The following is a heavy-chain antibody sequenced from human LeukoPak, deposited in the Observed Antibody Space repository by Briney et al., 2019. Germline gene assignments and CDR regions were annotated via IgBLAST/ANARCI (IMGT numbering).Heavy chain of an antibody. CDR1: GFTFSSSA. CDR3: AKEPYYYGSGSYYDY. Sequence: GGSLRLSCAASGFTFSSSAMSWVRQAPGKGLEWVSAISGSGGSTYYADSVKGRFTISRDNSKNTLYLQMNSLRAEDTAVYYCAKEPYYYGSGSYYDYWGQGTLVTVSS. CDR2: ISGSGGST. D-gene: IGHD3-10*01. V-gene: IGHV3-23*01. J-gene: IGHJ4*02.